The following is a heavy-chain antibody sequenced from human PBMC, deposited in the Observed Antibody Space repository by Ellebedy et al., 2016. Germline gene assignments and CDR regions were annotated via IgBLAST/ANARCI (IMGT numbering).Heavy chain of an antibody. CDR2: INPSGGST. J-gene: IGHJ6*02. CDR3: ARGVTGDLRGRYYYYGMDV. Sequence: ASVKVSCKASGYTFTSYYMHWVRQAPGQGLEWMGIINPSGGSTSYAQKLQGRVTMTGDTSTSTVYMELSSLRSEDTAVYYCARGVTGDLRGRYYYYGMDVWGQGTTVTVSS. V-gene: IGHV1-46*04. CDR1: GYTFTSYY. D-gene: IGHD7-27*01.